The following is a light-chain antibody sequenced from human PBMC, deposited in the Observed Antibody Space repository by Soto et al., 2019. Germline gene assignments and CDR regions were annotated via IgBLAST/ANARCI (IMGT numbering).Light chain of an antibody. CDR2: DKN. J-gene: IGLJ3*02. CDR1: SSNIGSNY. Sequence: QSVLTQPPSVSAAPGQKVIISCCGSSSNIGSNYVSWYQQLPGTAPKLLIYDKNERPSGIPDRFSASKSGTSATLGITGLQTGDEADYYCGAWDHSLNVGVFGGGTKLTVL. V-gene: IGLV1-51*01. CDR3: GAWDHSLNVGV.